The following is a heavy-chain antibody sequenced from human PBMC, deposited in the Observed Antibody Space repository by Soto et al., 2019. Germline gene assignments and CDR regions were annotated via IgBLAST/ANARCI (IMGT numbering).Heavy chain of an antibody. D-gene: IGHD1-1*01. V-gene: IGHV3-30*18. Sequence: QVQLVESGGGVVQPGRSLRLSCAASGFTLSSYGIHWVRQAPGKGPEWVAVISYDGNNKYYADSVKGRFTIYKDNSKNTLYLQMNRLRGEDTAVYYCAKDQRQTGTIHYFGMDVWGLGTTVTVSS. CDR3: AKDQRQTGTIHYFGMDV. CDR2: ISYDGNNK. J-gene: IGHJ6*02. CDR1: GFTLSSYG.